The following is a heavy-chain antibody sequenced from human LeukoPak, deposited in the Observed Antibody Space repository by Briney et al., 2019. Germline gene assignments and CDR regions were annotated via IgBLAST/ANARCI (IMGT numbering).Heavy chain of an antibody. V-gene: IGHV3-15*01. CDR1: GFTFSNAW. J-gene: IGHJ4*02. CDR3: TSFGGLPHFDY. CDR2: IKSKIDGGTT. D-gene: IGHD3-16*01. Sequence: PGGSLRRSCAASGFTFSNAWMSWVRQAPGKGLEWVGRIKSKIDGGTTGYDATVKGRFTISRDDSKDMLYLQMNSLKSEDTAVYYCTSFGGLPHFDYWGQGTLVTVSS.